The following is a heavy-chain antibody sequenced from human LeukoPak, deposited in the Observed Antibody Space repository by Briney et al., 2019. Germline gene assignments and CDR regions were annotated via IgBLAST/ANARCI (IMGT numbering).Heavy chain of an antibody. CDR1: GDSVSSNSAA. Sequence: SQTLSLTCAISGDSVSSNSAAWNWIRQSPSRGLEWLGRTYYRSKWYNDYAVSVKSRITINPDTSKNQFSLQLNSVTPEDTAVYYCARAVLWFGDLDYYFYMGGRGKGTTVTVSS. CDR2: TYYRSKWYN. J-gene: IGHJ6*03. CDR3: ARAVLWFGDLDYYFYMGG. D-gene: IGHD3-10*01. V-gene: IGHV6-1*01.